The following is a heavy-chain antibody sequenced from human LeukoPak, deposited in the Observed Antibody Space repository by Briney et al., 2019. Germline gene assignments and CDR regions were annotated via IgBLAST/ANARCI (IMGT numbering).Heavy chain of an antibody. J-gene: IGHJ4*02. CDR1: GGSISSYY. D-gene: IGHD3-22*01. CDR2: IYTSGST. V-gene: IGHV4-4*09. CDR3: ARHPSAYDSSGYYYYFDY. Sequence: SETLSLTCTVSGGSISSYYWSWIRQPPGKGLEWIGYIYTSGSTNYNPSLKSRVTISVDTSKNQFSLMLSSVTAADTAVYYCARHPSAYDSSGYYYYFDYWGQGTLVTVSS.